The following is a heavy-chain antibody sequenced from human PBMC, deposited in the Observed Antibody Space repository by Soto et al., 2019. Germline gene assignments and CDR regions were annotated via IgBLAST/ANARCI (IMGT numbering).Heavy chain of an antibody. CDR2: ISGSGDST. D-gene: IGHD6-19*01. CDR3: AKGRSRGWSFDY. V-gene: IGHV3-23*01. Sequence: EVQLLESGGGLVQPGGSLRLSCAASGFTFSTYAMNWVRQAPGKGLEWVSGISGSGDSTYYADSVKGRFTVSRDNSKNTLYLQMNSLRAEDTAVFYCAKGRSRGWSFDYWGQGTLVTVSS. J-gene: IGHJ4*02. CDR1: GFTFSTYA.